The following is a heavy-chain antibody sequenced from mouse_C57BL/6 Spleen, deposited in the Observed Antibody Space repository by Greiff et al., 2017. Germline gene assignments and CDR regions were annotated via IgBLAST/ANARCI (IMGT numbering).Heavy chain of an antibody. J-gene: IGHJ3*01. CDR1: GYTFTSYD. D-gene: IGHD1-1*01. CDR3: ARGNYYGSSEAWFAY. CDR2: IYPRDGST. Sequence: QVQLQQSGPELVKPGASVKLSCKASGYTFTSYDINWVKQRPGQGLEWIGWIYPRDGSTKYNETFKGKATLTVDTSSSTAYMELHSLTSEDSAVYFCARGNYYGSSEAWFAYWGQGTLVTVSA. V-gene: IGHV1-85*01.